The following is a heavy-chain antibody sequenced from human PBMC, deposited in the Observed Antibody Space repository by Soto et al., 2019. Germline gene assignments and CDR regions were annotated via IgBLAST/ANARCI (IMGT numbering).Heavy chain of an antibody. Sequence: GESLRLSCEGSGFTFSTYNMDWVRQAPGKGLEWVSYMSNTGRTIFYADSVRGRFTISRDNAKNALFLQMNSLRDEDTAVYYCARDGNRGYDMDVWGQGTTVTVSS. CDR3: ARDGNRGYDMDV. V-gene: IGHV3-48*02. CDR2: MSNTGRTI. CDR1: GFTFSTYN. J-gene: IGHJ6*02.